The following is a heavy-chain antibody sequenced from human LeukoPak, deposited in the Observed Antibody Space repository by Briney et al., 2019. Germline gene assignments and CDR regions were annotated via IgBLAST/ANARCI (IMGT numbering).Heavy chain of an antibody. CDR3: AKDLSRAVAADWFDP. CDR1: GFTFSNYD. J-gene: IGHJ5*02. Sequence: GESLRLSCAASGFTFSNYDMSWVRQAPGKVLEWVSSISDSGGSTYYADSVKGRFTISRDNSKNTLYLQMTNLRAADTAVYYCAKDLSRAVAADWFDPWDQGSLVTVSS. V-gene: IGHV3-23*01. D-gene: IGHD6-19*01. CDR2: ISDSGGST.